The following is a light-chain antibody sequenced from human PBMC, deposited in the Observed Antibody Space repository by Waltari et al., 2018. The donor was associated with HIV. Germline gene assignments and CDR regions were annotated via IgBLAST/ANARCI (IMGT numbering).Light chain of an antibody. J-gene: IGKJ2*01. V-gene: IGKV4-1*01. CDR1: QGLLYSSSNRYY. Sequence: IVMPQSPDSLAVSLGERATLSCKSSQGLLYSSSNRYYLTWYQQKPGQPPNVLLYWASTREYGVTDRVRGSGSGTDFTLTSSSLQAEDVAVYYCQQYYSTPRTLGQGTRLESK. CDR3: QQYYSTPRT. CDR2: WAS.